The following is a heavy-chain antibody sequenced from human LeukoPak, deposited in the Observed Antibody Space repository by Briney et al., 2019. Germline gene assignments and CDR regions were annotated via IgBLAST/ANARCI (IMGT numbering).Heavy chain of an antibody. J-gene: IGHJ4*02. CDR1: GFTFSSYS. CDR2: ISSSSSYI. Sequence: GGSLRLSCAASGFTFSSYSMNWGRQAPGEGLEWVSSISSSSSYIYYADSVKGRFTISRDNAKNSLYLQMNSLRAEDTAVYYCARDMTDIVLMVYAGSVDYFDYWGQGTLVTVSS. D-gene: IGHD2-8*01. CDR3: ARDMTDIVLMVYAGSVDYFDY. V-gene: IGHV3-21*01.